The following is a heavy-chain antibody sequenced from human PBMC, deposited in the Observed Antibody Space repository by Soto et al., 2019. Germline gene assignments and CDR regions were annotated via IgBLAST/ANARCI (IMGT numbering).Heavy chain of an antibody. V-gene: IGHV1-18*01. Sequence: ASVKVSCKSSGYPFTHYGITWVRQAPGQGPEWMGWISPFNGNTNYAQKFQGRVTITADESTNTAYMELSSLRSEDTAVYYCAREGLVLVPTTVNSDYYYYAMDVWGQGTTVTVSS. J-gene: IGHJ6*02. CDR2: ISPFNGNT. CDR1: GYPFTHYG. D-gene: IGHD2-2*01. CDR3: AREGLVLVPTTVNSDYYYYAMDV.